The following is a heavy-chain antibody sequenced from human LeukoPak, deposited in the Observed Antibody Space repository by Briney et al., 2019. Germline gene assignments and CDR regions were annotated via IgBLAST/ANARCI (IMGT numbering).Heavy chain of an antibody. Sequence: KPSETLSLTCTVSGGSISSYYWSWIRQPPGKGLEWIGYIYYSGSTNYNPSLKSRVTISVDTSKNQFSLKLSSVTAADTAVYYCARSTYSYGSRLDYWGQGTLVTVSS. J-gene: IGHJ4*02. CDR1: GGSISSYY. D-gene: IGHD5-18*01. V-gene: IGHV4-59*01. CDR3: ARSTYSYGSRLDY. CDR2: IYYSGST.